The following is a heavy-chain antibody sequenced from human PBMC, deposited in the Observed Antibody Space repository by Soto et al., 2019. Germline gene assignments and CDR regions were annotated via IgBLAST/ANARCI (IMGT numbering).Heavy chain of an antibody. J-gene: IGHJ4*02. V-gene: IGHV1-8*01. CDR1: GYTFTSYD. CDR2: MNPTSGNT. D-gene: IGHD3-3*01. Sequence: QVQLVQSGAEVKKPGASVKVSCKASGYTFTSYDINWVRQAPGQGLEWMVWMNPTSGNTGYAQKFQGRVSMTRNTSISTAYIELSSLRSEDTAVYYCAREKSGYYDYWGQGSLVTVSS. CDR3: AREKSGYYDY.